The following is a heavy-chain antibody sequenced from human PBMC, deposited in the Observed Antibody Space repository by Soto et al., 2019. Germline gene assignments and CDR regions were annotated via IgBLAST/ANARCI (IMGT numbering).Heavy chain of an antibody. D-gene: IGHD1-26*01. V-gene: IGHV1-46*01. Sequence: ASVKVSSKASGYTFTTYYMHWVRQAPGQGLEWMGVINPSGGSTTYAQKLQGRVTMTRDTSACTVYMELSSLRSEDTAVYYCARDLGGSYFDYWGQGNMVNASS. CDR3: ARDLGGSYFDY. CDR1: GYTFTTYY. CDR2: INPSGGST. J-gene: IGHJ4*02.